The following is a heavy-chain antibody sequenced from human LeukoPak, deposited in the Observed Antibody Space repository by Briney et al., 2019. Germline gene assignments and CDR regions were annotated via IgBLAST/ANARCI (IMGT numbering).Heavy chain of an antibody. CDR3: ARRNWNDGGDYFDY. J-gene: IGHJ4*02. CDR1: GFTFSSYW. D-gene: IGHD1-1*01. V-gene: IGHV3-7*01. CDR2: IKQDGSEK. Sequence: GGSLRLSCAASGFTFSSYWMSWVRQAPGKGLEWVANIKQDGSEKYYVDSVKGRFTVSRDNAKNSLYLQMNSLRAEDTAVYYCARRNWNDGGDYFDYWGQGTLVTVSS.